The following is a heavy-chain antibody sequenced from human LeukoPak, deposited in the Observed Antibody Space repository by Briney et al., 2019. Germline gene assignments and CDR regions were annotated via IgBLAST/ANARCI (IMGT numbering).Heavy chain of an antibody. Sequence: GGSLRLSCAASGFTFSSYSMNWVRQAPGKGLEWVSSISSSSSYIYYADSVKGRFTISRDNAKNSLYLQMNSLRAEDTAVYCCARDDANGWYFSGGGLNFDYWGQGTLVTVSS. D-gene: IGHD6-19*01. CDR3: ARDDANGWYFSGGGLNFDY. J-gene: IGHJ4*02. V-gene: IGHV3-21*01. CDR2: ISSSSSYI. CDR1: GFTFSSYS.